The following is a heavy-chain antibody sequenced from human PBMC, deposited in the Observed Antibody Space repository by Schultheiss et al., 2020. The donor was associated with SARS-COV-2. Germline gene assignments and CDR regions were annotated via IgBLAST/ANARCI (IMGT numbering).Heavy chain of an antibody. CDR1: GYTFTGYY. J-gene: IGHJ4*02. D-gene: IGHD3-22*01. Sequence: ASVKVSCKASGYTFTGYYMHWVRQAPGQGLEWMGWINPNSGGTNYAQKFQGWVTMTRDTSISTAYMELSRLRSDDTAVYYCARDSDYYDSSEEYWGQGTLVTVSS. CDR3: ARDSDYYDSSEEY. V-gene: IGHV1-2*04. CDR2: INPNSGGT.